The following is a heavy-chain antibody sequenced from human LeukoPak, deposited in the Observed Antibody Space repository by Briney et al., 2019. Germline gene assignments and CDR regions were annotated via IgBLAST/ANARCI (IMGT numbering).Heavy chain of an antibody. CDR1: GGSISGYY. V-gene: IGHV4-4*09. D-gene: IGHD1-26*01. J-gene: IGHJ5*02. CDR2: IHSNGYT. CDR3: AQRQGPMSGTYDYFDP. Sequence: SETLSLTCTVSGGSISGYYWTWIRQPPAQGLEWIAYIHSNGYTKYNPSLRSRVTISVDPSKNQCSLTVTPVTAADTAIYYCAQRQGPMSGTYDYFDPWGQGALVTVSS.